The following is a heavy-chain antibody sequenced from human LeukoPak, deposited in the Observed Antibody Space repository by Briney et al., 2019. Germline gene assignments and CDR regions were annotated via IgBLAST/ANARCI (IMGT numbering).Heavy chain of an antibody. CDR1: GGSISSSNW. CDR3: AREVSYGSGSFADY. J-gene: IGHJ4*02. Sequence: SETLSLTCAVSGGSISSSNWWSRVRQPPGKGLEWIGEIYHSGNTNYNPSLKSRVTILEDKSKNQFSLKLSSVTAADTAVYYCAREVSYGSGSFADYWGQGTLVTVSS. D-gene: IGHD3-10*01. CDR2: IYHSGNT. V-gene: IGHV4-4*02.